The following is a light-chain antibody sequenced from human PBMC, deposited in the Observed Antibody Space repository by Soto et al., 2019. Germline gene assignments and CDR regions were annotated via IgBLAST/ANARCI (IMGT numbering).Light chain of an antibody. CDR2: GNS. CDR1: SSNIGAGYD. V-gene: IGLV1-40*01. Sequence: QSVLTQPPSVSGAPGQRVTISCAGSSSNIGAGYDVHWYQQLPGTAPKLLIYGNSNRPSGVPDRFSGSKSGTSASLAITGLQAEDEADYYCRSYDSSLSGSTVFGGGTKVTVL. CDR3: RSYDSSLSGSTV. J-gene: IGLJ2*01.